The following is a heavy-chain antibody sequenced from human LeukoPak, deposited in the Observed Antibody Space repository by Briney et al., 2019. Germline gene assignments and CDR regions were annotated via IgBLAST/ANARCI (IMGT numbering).Heavy chain of an antibody. J-gene: IGHJ6*02. D-gene: IGHD3-22*01. CDR2: ISYDGSNK. Sequence: GGSLRLSCAASGFTFSSYSMNWVRQAPGKGLEWVAVISYDGSNKYYADSVKGRFTISRDNSKNTLYLQMNSLRAEDTAVYYCATDLYYDSSGYYYDYYYYGMDVWGQGTTVTVSS. V-gene: IGHV3-30*03. CDR1: GFTFSSYS. CDR3: ATDLYYDSSGYYYDYYYYGMDV.